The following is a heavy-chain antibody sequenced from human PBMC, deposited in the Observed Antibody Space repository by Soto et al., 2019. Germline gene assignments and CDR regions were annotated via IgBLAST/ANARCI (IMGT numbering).Heavy chain of an antibody. CDR1: GGTFSSYA. CDR3: ASAVAGIGWFDP. V-gene: IGHV1-69*13. CDR2: IIPIFGTA. Sequence: GASVKVSCKASGGTFSSYAISWVRQAPGQGLEWMGGIIPIFGTANYAQKFQGRFTITADESTSTAYMELSSLRSEDTAVYYCASAVAGIGWFDPWGQGTLVTVSS. D-gene: IGHD6-19*01. J-gene: IGHJ5*02.